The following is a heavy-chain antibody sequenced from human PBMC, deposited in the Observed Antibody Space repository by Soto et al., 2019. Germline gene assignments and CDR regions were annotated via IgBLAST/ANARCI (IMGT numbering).Heavy chain of an antibody. Sequence: EVQLVESGGGLVQPGGSPRLSCAASGFTFSSCWMHWVRQAPGKGLVWVSRINSDGSTTSYTDSVKGRFTISRDNAKSTLYLQMNSLRAEDTAVYYCARVGYGSGSYHFDYWGQGTLVTVSS. D-gene: IGHD3-10*01. V-gene: IGHV3-74*01. J-gene: IGHJ4*02. CDR1: GFTFSSCW. CDR2: INSDGSTT. CDR3: ARVGYGSGSYHFDY.